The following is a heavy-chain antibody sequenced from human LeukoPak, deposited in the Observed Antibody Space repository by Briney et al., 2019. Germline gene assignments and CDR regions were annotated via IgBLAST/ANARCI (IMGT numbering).Heavy chain of an antibody. D-gene: IGHD4-17*01. CDR2: ISGSGGST. CDR1: GSTFSNFD. V-gene: IGHV3-23*01. Sequence: GGSLRLSCAVSGSTFSNFDMSWVCQAPGKGLEWVSAISGSGGSTYYADSVKGRFTISRDNSKNTLYLQMNSLRAEDTAVYYCAKGPTLRPEDYFDYWGQGTLVTVSS. CDR3: AKGPTLRPEDYFDY. J-gene: IGHJ4*02.